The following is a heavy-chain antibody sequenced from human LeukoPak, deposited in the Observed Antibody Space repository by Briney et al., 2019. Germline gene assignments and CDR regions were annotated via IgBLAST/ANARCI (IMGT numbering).Heavy chain of an antibody. D-gene: IGHD1-1*01. CDR1: GGSSSGYY. CDR2: INHSGST. V-gene: IGHV4-34*01. J-gene: IGHJ2*01. Sequence: SETLSLTCAVYGGSSSGYYWSWIRQPPGKGLEWIGEINHSGSTNYNPSLKSRVTISVDTSKNQFSLKLSSVTAADTAVYYCASNRRRYWYFDLWGRGTLVTVSS. CDR3: ASNRRRYWYFDL.